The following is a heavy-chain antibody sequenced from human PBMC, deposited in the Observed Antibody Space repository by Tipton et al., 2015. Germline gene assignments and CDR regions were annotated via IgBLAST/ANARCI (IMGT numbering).Heavy chain of an antibody. CDR2: ISYTDGA. CDR1: GGSVTSGSYY. CDR3: ARDILNDFCSGWPEEY. V-gene: IGHV4-61*01. J-gene: IGHJ4*02. Sequence: TLSLTCTVSGGSVTSGSYYWSWIRQPPGKGLEWIGYISYTDGAHYNPALKSRVTISVDTSKNQFSLTLNSVAAADTAVYYCARDILNDFCSGWPEEYWGQGTPVTVSS. D-gene: IGHD3-3*01.